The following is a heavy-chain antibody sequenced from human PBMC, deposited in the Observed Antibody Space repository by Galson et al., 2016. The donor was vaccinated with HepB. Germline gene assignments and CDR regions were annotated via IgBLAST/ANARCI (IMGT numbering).Heavy chain of an antibody. D-gene: IGHD1-26*01. CDR3: ARDREGATAGFDY. Sequence: SLRLSCAASGYTFSDYYMSWIRQTPGKGLEWLSYISHSGRTTYYADSVKGRFTISRDNAKKSLYLQMNSLRTEDTAVYFCARDREGATAGFDYWGQGILVTVSS. J-gene: IGHJ4*02. CDR2: ISHSGRTT. V-gene: IGHV3-11*04. CDR1: GYTFSDYY.